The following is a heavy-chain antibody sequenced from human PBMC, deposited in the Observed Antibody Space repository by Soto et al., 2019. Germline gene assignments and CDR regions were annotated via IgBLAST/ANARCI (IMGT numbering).Heavy chain of an antibody. CDR1: GYSFTSYW. V-gene: IGHV5-51*01. J-gene: IGHJ6*02. CDR3: ARQVVPSGHYYYYYGMDV. CDR2: IYPGDSDT. D-gene: IGHD3-22*01. Sequence: GESLKISCKGSGYSFTSYWIGWVRQMPGKGLEWMGIIYPGDSDTRYSPSFQGQVTISADKSISTAYLQWSSLKASDTAMYYCARQVVPSGHYYYYYGMDVWGQGTTVTVSS.